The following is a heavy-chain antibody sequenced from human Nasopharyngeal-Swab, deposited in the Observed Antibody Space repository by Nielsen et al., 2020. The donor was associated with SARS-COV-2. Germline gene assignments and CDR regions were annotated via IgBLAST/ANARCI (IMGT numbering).Heavy chain of an antibody. CDR3: AKVTGYTFDP. J-gene: IGHJ5*02. Sequence: GESLKISCAASGFIFSSSAVTWVRQAPGKALEWVSSISSSGGSPSGGSTLYADSVKGRFTISRDSSKNTVYLQMNSLRAEDTAVYYCAKVTGYTFDPWGQGTLVTVSS. V-gene: IGHV3-23*01. D-gene: IGHD5-18*01. CDR2: ISSSGGSPSGGST. CDR1: GFIFSSSA.